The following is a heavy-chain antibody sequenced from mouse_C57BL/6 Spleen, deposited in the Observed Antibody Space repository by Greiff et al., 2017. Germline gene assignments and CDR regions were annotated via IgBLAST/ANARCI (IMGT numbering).Heavy chain of an antibody. V-gene: IGHV1-18*01. D-gene: IGHD2-5*01. CDR2: INPNNGGT. CDR1: GYTFTDYN. Sequence: VQLQQSGPELVKPGASVKIPCKASGYTFTDYNMDWVKQSPGKSLEWIGDINPNNGGTIYNQKFKGKATLTVDKSSSTAYMELRSLTSEDTAVYYCARRGYSNYEGGYFDYWGQGTTLTVSS. J-gene: IGHJ2*01. CDR3: ARRGYSNYEGGYFDY.